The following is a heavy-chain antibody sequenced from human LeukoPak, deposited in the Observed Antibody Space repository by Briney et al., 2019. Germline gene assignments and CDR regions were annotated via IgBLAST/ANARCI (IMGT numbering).Heavy chain of an antibody. V-gene: IGHV1-69*05. J-gene: IGHJ3*02. Sequence: ASVKVSCKASGGTFSSYAISWVRQAPGQGLEWMGGIIPIFGTANYAQKFQGRVTITTDESASTAYMELSSLRSEDTAVYYCARGTYRVGARGFDIWGQGTMVTVSS. CDR2: IIPIFGTA. D-gene: IGHD1-26*01. CDR1: GGTFSSYA. CDR3: ARGTYRVGARGFDI.